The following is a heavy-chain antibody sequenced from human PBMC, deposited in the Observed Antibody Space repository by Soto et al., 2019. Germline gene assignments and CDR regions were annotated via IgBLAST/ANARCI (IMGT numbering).Heavy chain of an antibody. CDR3: TRDLNPGGADV. J-gene: IGHJ6*02. D-gene: IGHD4-17*01. CDR1: GLTFEEHA. V-gene: IGHV3-9*01. CDR2: IFWGGGKA. Sequence: GGSLRLSWVVAGLTFEEHAGHWVRQGPGKGLEWVSGIFWGGGKAGYADSVKGRFTISRDKAKNSLYLQMDSLRVEDTALYYCTRDLNPGGADVWGQGTTVTVSS.